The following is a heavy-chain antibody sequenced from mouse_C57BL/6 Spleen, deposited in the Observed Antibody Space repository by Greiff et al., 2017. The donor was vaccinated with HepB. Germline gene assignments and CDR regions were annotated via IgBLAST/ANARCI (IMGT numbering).Heavy chain of an antibody. Sequence: VQLQQPGTELVKPGASVKLSCKASGYTFTSYWMHWVKQRPGQGLEWIGNINPSNGGTNYNEKFKSKATLTVDKSSSTAYMQLSSLTSEDSAVYYCAFITTVVANAMDYWGQGTSVTVSS. CDR2: INPSNGGT. J-gene: IGHJ4*01. D-gene: IGHD1-1*01. V-gene: IGHV1-53*01. CDR3: AFITTVVANAMDY. CDR1: GYTFTSYW.